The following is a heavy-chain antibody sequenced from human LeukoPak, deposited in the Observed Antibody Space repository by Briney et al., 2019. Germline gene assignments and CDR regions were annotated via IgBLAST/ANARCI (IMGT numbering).Heavy chain of an antibody. J-gene: IGHJ5*02. D-gene: IGHD3-16*02. V-gene: IGHV3-74*01. CDR2: INSDGSST. CDR3: ARVYDYVWGSYRYDWFDP. CDR1: GFTFSSYW. Sequence: GGSLRLSCAASGFTFSSYWMHWVRQAPGKGLVWVSRINSDGSSTSYADSVKGRFTISRDNAKNTLYLQMNSLRAGDTAVYYCARVYDYVWGSYRYDWFDPWGQGTLVTVSS.